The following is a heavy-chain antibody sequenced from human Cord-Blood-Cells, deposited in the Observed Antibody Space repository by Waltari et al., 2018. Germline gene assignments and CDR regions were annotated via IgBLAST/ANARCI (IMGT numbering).Heavy chain of an antibody. CDR3: ASMEFDY. D-gene: IGHD1-1*01. CDR1: GNTSSGHH. Sequence: QVQLGPSGAEGKKPGAAGRGACEAAGNTSSGHHRHGVRQAPGQGLEWMGLINPNSGGTNAAPKFQGRVTTTRDTSISTAYLELSRLRSDNTAVYYCASMEFDYWGQGTLVTVSS. V-gene: IGHV1-2*02. CDR2: INPNSGGT. J-gene: IGHJ4*02.